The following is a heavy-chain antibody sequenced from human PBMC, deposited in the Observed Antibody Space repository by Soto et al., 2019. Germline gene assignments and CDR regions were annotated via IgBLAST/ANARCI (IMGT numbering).Heavy chain of an antibody. J-gene: IGHJ6*02. D-gene: IGHD1-26*01. CDR3: TTDGGRWELWYYGMDV. Sequence: NLGGSLRLSCSASGFTFSNAWRSWFRQARGKGLEWVGRIKSKTDGGTTDYAAPVKGRFTISRDDSKNTLYLQMNSLKTEDTAVYYCTTDGGRWELWYYGMDVWGQGTTVTVSS. CDR1: GFTFSNAW. V-gene: IGHV3-15*01. CDR2: IKSKTDGGTT.